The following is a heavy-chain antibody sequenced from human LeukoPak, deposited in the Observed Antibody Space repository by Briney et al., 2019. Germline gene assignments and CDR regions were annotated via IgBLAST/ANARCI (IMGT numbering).Heavy chain of an antibody. CDR1: GYTFSSYS. CDR2: ISAYDGNT. CDR3: AAYSGSNRGLDY. V-gene: IGHV1-18*01. Sequence: GASVKVSCKASGYTFSSYSISWVRQAPGQGLEWMGWISAYDGNTNYARKFQGRVTMTTDTSTNTAYMELRSLRSEDTAVYYCAAYSGSNRGLDYWGQGTLVTVSS. D-gene: IGHD1-26*01. J-gene: IGHJ4*02.